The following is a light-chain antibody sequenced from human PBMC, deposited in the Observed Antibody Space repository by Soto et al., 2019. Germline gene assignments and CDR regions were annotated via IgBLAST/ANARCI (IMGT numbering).Light chain of an antibody. J-gene: IGLJ2*01. V-gene: IGLV4-69*01. CDR3: QTWDTDTVI. CDR2: LNSDGSH. CDR1: SGHSSYA. Sequence: QPVLTQSPSASASLGASVKLTCTLSSGHSSYAIAWHQQQPEKGPRYLMKLNSDGSHSKGDGIPDRFSGSSSGAERYLTISSLQSEDEADYYCQTWDTDTVIFGGGTQLTVL.